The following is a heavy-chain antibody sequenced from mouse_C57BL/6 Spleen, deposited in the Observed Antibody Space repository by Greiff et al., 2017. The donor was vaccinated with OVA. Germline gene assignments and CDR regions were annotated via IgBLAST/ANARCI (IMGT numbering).Heavy chain of an antibody. J-gene: IGHJ1*03. CDR2: IRNKANNHAT. CDR1: GFTFSDAW. CDR3: TRQSGYYWYFDV. Sequence: EVQVVESGGGLVQPGGSMKLSCAASGFTFSDAWMDWVRQSPEKGLEWVAEIRNKANNHATYYAESVKGRFTISRDDSKSSVYLQMNSLRAEDTGIYYCTRQSGYYWYFDVWGTGTTVTVSS. V-gene: IGHV6-6*01. D-gene: IGHD2-2*01.